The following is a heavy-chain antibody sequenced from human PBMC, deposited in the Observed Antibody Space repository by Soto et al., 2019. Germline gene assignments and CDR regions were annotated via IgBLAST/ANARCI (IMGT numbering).Heavy chain of an antibody. CDR3: ARDPVDLFGYMDV. V-gene: IGHV1-69*06. Sequence: QEELVQSGAEVKKPGSSVNDSCKASGGTFASYSITWVRQAPGQRLEWMGEIIPLLKTVNYAQNFQGRVTITGDRSTSTVYMALSRLRSDDTAVYYCARDPVDLFGYMDVWGHGTTVTVS. D-gene: IGHD6-25*01. CDR1: GGTFASYS. CDR2: IIPLLKTV. J-gene: IGHJ6*02.